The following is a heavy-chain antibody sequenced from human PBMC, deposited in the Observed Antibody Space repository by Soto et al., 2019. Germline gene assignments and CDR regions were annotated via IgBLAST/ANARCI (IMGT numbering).Heavy chain of an antibody. D-gene: IGHD6-19*01. CDR2: INHSGNI. CDR3: ARGQWLQRSEY. CDR1: AESFSGYF. V-gene: IGHV4-34*01. J-gene: IGHJ4*02. Sequence: QVQLQQWGAGLLKPSETLSLTCGGYAESFSGYFWNWIRQPPGKGLEWIGEINHSGNINYNPSLRSRVTISLDTSKNQFSLSLSSVTAAYTAVYYGARGQWLQRSEYWGQGTLVTVSS.